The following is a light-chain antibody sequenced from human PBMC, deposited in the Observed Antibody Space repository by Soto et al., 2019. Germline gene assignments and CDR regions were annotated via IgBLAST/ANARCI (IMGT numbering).Light chain of an antibody. J-gene: IGKJ1*01. CDR3: QQSYSTTWT. CDR2: AAS. V-gene: IGKV1-39*01. CDR1: QGISTY. Sequence: DIQITQSPSSLSASVGDRVSITRRASQGISTYLNWYHQKPGKAPKLLIYAASSLQSGVPSRFSGSGSETDFTLTISSLQPEDFATYSCQQSYSTTWTFGQGTKVDIK.